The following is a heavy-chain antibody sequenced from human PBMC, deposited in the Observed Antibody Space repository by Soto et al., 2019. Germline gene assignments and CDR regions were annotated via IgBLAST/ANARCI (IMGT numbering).Heavy chain of an antibody. D-gene: IGHD3-9*01. CDR3: AKVDFDWFVGGYFDY. CDR1: GFTFSSYA. J-gene: IGHJ4*02. CDR2: ISGSGGST. V-gene: IGHV3-23*01. Sequence: GGSLRISCAASGFTFSSYAMSWVRQAPGKGLEWVSAISGSGGSTYYADSVKGRFTISRDNSKNTLYLQMNSLRAEDTAVYYCAKVDFDWFVGGYFDYWGQGTLVTVSS.